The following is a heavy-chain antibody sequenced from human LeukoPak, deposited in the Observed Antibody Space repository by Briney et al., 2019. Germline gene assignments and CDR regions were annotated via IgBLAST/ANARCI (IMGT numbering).Heavy chain of an antibody. CDR3: AALGVRGAPYYFDY. V-gene: IGHV3-21*01. CDR1: GFTFSSYS. D-gene: IGHD3-10*01. Sequence: GGSLRLSCAASGFTFSSYSMNWVRQAPGKGLEWVSSIISSSSYIYYADSVKGRFTISRDNAKNSLYLQMNSLRAEDTAVYYCAALGVRGAPYYFDYWGQGTLVSVSS. CDR2: IISSSSYI. J-gene: IGHJ4*02.